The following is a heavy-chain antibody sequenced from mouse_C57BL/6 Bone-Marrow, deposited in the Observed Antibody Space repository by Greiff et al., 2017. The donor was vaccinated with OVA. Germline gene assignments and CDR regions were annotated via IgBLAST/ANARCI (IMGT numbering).Heavy chain of an antibody. J-gene: IGHJ4*01. Sequence: EVKLVESGGDLVKPGGSLKLSCAASGFTFSSYGMSWVRQTPDKRLEWVATISSGGSYTYYPDSVKGRFTISRENAKNTLYLPIGSLKSDDTAMYYCEKRGYSNWAMDYWGQGTSVTVSS. D-gene: IGHD2-5*01. V-gene: IGHV5-6*02. CDR3: EKRGYSNWAMDY. CDR1: GFTFSSYG. CDR2: ISSGGSYT.